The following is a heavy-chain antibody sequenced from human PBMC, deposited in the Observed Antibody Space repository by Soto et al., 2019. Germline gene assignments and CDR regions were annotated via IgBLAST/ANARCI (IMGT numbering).Heavy chain of an antibody. Sequence: QVQLQESGPGLVKPSETLSLTCTVSGGSISSYYWSWIRQPPGKGLEWIGYIYYSGSTNYNPSLKSRVTISVDPSKNQFSLKLSSVTAADTAVYYCAAGYSRSWPDYWGQGTLVTVSS. CDR3: AAGYSRSWPDY. J-gene: IGHJ4*02. V-gene: IGHV4-59*01. CDR2: IYYSGST. CDR1: GGSISSYY. D-gene: IGHD6-13*01.